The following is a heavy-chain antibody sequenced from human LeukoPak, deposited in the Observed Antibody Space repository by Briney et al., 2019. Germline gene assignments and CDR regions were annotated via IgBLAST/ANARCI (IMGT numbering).Heavy chain of an antibody. CDR2: IWYDGGNK. CDR3: AKDSHIVVVAGVDSHMDV. Sequence: GGSLRLSCAASGFTFSSYGMHWVRQAPGKGLEWVAVIWYDGGNKYYADSVKGRFTISRDNSKNTLYLQMNSLRAEDTAVYYCAKDSHIVVVAGVDSHMDVWGKGTTVTASS. CDR1: GFTFSSYG. V-gene: IGHV3-33*06. D-gene: IGHD2-15*01. J-gene: IGHJ6*03.